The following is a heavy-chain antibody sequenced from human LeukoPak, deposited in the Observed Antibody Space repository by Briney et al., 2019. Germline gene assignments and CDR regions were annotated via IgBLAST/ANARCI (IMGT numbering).Heavy chain of an antibody. J-gene: IGHJ6*03. CDR1: GGSISSGSYY. CDR3: ARDRGAAGYKDV. D-gene: IGHD3-10*01. V-gene: IGHV4-61*10. Sequence: PSETLSLTCTVSGGSISSGSYYWSWIRQPAGKGLEWIGYIYHTGRVNYNPSLKTRVTISVETSKNQFSLQLSSVTAADTAMYYCARDRGAAGYKDVWGKGTTVIVSS. CDR2: IYHTGRV.